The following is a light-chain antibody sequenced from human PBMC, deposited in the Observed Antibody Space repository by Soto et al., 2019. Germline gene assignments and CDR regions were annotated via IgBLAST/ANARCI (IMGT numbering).Light chain of an antibody. V-gene: IGLV2-11*01. CDR2: DVS. Sequence: QSALTQPRSVSGSPGQSVTISCTGTSSDVGGYNYVSWYQQHPGKAPKLMIYDVSKRLSGVPDRFSGSKSGNTASLTISGLQAEDEADYYCCSYAGSYTWVFGGGTKLTVX. CDR3: CSYAGSYTWV. J-gene: IGLJ3*02. CDR1: SSDVGGYNY.